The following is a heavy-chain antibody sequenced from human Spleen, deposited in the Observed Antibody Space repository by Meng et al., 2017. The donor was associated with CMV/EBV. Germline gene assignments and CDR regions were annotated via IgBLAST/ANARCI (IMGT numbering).Heavy chain of an antibody. V-gene: IGHV3-74*03. CDR3: ARGFPYYGSGSALGN. J-gene: IGHJ4*02. CDR2: INSDESTT. CDR1: GFTFSNYW. Sequence: ETLSLTCAASGFTFSNYWMHWARQVPGKGLVWVSRINSDESTTTYADSVKGRFTVSRDNAKNTLFLQMHSLRAEDTAVYYCARGFPYYGSGSALGNWGQGILVTVSS. D-gene: IGHD3-10*01.